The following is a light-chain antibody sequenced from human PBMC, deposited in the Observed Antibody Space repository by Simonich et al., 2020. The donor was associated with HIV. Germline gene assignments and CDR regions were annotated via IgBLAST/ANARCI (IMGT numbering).Light chain of an antibody. CDR2: EDN. J-gene: IGLJ3*02. Sequence: NFMLTHPHSVSESPGKTVTISCTRSSGSIASNYVQWYQQRPGSATTTVIYEDNQRPSGVPARFSGSIDSSSNSASLTISGLKTEDEADYYCQSYDSSNHWVFGGGTNLTVL. V-gene: IGLV6-57*03. CDR1: SGSIASNY. CDR3: QSYDSSNHWV.